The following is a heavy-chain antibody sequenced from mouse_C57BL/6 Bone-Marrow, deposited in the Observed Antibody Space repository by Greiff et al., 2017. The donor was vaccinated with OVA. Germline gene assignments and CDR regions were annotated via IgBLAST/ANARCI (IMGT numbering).Heavy chain of an antibody. CDR1: GYTFTSYW. V-gene: IGHV1-74*01. CDR3: AIWKLGRRFAY. CDR2: IHPSDSDT. J-gene: IGHJ3*01. Sequence: QVQLKQPGAELVKPGASVKVSCKASGYTFTSYWMHWVKQRPGQGLEWIGRIHPSDSDTNYNQKFKGKATLTVDKSSSTAYMQLSSLTSEDSAVYYGAIWKLGRRFAYWGQGTLVTVSA. D-gene: IGHD4-1*01.